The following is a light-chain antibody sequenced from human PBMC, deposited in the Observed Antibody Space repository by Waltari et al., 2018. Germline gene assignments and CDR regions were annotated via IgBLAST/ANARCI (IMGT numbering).Light chain of an antibody. CDR3: QQSYTTPLT. V-gene: IGKV1-39*01. CDR2: AAS. CDR1: QSIRRY. J-gene: IGKJ4*01. Sequence: IQMTQSPSSLSASVGDRVTITCRASQSIRRYLNWYQQKPGKAPNLLIYAASNLESGVPSRFSGSGSGTDFTLTISSLQPEDFATYYCQQSYTTPLTFGGGTKVEIK.